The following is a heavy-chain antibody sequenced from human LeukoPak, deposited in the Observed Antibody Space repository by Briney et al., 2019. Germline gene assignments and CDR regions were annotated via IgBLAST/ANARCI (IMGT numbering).Heavy chain of an antibody. CDR1: GYTFTSYG. V-gene: IGHV1-18*01. CDR2: ISAYNGNT. J-gene: IGHJ6*02. Sequence: GASVKVSCKASGYTFTSYGISWVRQAPGQGLEWMGWISAYNGNTNYAQKLQGRVTMTTDTSTSTAYMELRSLRSDDTAVYYCARGLKVAVAGLIYYYYGMDVWGQGTTVTVSS. D-gene: IGHD6-19*01. CDR3: ARGLKVAVAGLIYYYYGMDV.